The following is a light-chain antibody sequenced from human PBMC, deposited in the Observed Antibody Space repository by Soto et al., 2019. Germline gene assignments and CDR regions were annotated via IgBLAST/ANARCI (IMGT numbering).Light chain of an antibody. CDR1: SSDIGSYNL. CDR3: CSYVGSSTVV. CDR2: EGS. J-gene: IGLJ2*01. Sequence: QSALTQPASVSGSPGQSITISCTGTSSDIGSYNLVSWYQQHPGKAPKLMIYEGSKRPSGVSNRFSGSKSGNTASLKISGVQAEDGADYYCCSYVGSSTVVFGGGTKLTVL. V-gene: IGLV2-23*01.